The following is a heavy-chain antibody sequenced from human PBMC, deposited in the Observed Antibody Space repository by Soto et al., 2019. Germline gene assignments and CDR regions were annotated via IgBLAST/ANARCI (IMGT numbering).Heavy chain of an antibody. CDR3: ARDYRNKGMDV. Sequence: GGSLRLSCVASGFRPIDYMSWIRQAPGRGLEWISYISNSGDATYYSDSVRGRFTTSRDNAKNSLYLQMNSLRAEDTAVYYCARDYRNKGMDVWGQGTTVTVSS. D-gene: IGHD4-4*01. CDR1: GFRPIDY. V-gene: IGHV3-11*01. CDR2: ISNSGDAT. J-gene: IGHJ6*02.